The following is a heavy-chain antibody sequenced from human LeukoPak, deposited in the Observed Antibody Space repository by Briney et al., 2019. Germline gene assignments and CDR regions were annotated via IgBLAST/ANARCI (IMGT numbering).Heavy chain of an antibody. V-gene: IGHV4-38-2*01. CDR2: IYHSGST. CDR1: GYSISSGYY. CDR3: ASAKWLLGAFDI. Sequence: SETLSLTCAVSGYSISSGYYWGWIRQPPGKGLEWIGSIYHSGSTYYNPSLKSRVTISVDTSKNHFSLKLSSVTAADTAVYYCASAKWLLGAFDIWGQGTMVTVSS. D-gene: IGHD3-22*01. J-gene: IGHJ3*02.